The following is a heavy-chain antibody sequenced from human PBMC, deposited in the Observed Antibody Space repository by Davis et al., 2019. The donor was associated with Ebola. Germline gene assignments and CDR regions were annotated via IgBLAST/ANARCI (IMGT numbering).Heavy chain of an antibody. V-gene: IGHV1-8*01. CDR1: GYTFTSYN. CDR3: ARENYNGSGSHRHGRNDY. D-gene: IGHD3-10*01. J-gene: IGHJ4*02. CDR2: MNPKSGNT. Sequence: ASVKVSCKASGYTFTSYNINWVRQAPGQGLEWMGWMNPKSGNTGYAQKFQGRVTMTRDTSIPTTFMELSSLRSEDTAVYYCARENYNGSGSHRHGRNDYWGQGTLVTVSS.